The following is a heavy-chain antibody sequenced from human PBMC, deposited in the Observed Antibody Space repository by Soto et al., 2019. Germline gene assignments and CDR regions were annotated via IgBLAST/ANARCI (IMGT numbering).Heavy chain of an antibody. V-gene: IGHV1-18*04. CDR3: ARNLASVHDY. Sequence: QVQLVQSGGEVKRPGASVKVSCKASGYPFTSYGISWVRQAPGQGLEWMGWINPYTGNTKNAQKFQGRVTMTTDTSTTTAYMELRSLSHDDTAVYYCARNLASVHDYWGQGSLVTVSS. J-gene: IGHJ4*02. CDR1: GYPFTSYG. CDR2: INPYTGNT. D-gene: IGHD1-1*01.